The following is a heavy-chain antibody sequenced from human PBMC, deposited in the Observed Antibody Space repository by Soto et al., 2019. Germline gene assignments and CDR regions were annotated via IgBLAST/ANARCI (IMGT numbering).Heavy chain of an antibody. Sequence: GGSLRLSCAASGFTFSSCGMHWVRQGPGKGLEWVAVISYDGSNKYYADSVKGRFTISRDNSKNTLYLQMNSLRAEDTAVYYCAKDPKYCSSTSCFPNGMDVWGQGTTVTVSS. J-gene: IGHJ6*02. V-gene: IGHV3-30*18. CDR2: ISYDGSNK. D-gene: IGHD2-2*01. CDR1: GFTFSSCG. CDR3: AKDPKYCSSTSCFPNGMDV.